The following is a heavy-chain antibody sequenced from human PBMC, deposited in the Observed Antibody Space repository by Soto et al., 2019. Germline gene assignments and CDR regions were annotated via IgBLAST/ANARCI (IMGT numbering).Heavy chain of an antibody. Sequence: QLQLQESGPGLVKPSETLSLTCTVSGGSISSGTYYWGWIRQPPGKGLELIGTFYYSGSTYYNPSLKSRVTISVDPSKNQFSLKLSSVTAADTAVYYCARHLGATGTWWGQGILVTVSS. D-gene: IGHD1-26*01. V-gene: IGHV4-39*01. CDR2: FYYSGST. CDR1: GGSISSGTYY. CDR3: ARHLGATGTW. J-gene: IGHJ4*02.